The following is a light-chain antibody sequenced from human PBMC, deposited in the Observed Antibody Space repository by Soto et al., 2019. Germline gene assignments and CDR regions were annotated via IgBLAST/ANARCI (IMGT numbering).Light chain of an antibody. CDR2: AAS. Sequence: DIQMTQSPSSLSASVGDRVTITCRASQSISSYLNWYQQKPGKAPKLLIYAASSLQSGVPSRFSGSGSGTDFTLTISSVQPEDLATYYCQQSYSSPYTFGQGTKLEIK. J-gene: IGKJ2*01. CDR3: QQSYSSPYT. V-gene: IGKV1-39*01. CDR1: QSISSY.